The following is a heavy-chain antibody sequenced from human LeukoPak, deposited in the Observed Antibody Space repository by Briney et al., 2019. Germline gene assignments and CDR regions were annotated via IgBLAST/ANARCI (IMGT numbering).Heavy chain of an antibody. CDR1: GGSISSYY. V-gene: IGHV4-4*07. CDR2: IYTSGST. CDR3: ARVGGYSSSEYYFDY. J-gene: IGHJ4*02. Sequence: PSETLSLTCTVSGGSISSYYWSWIRQPAGKGLEWNGRIYTSGSTNYNPSLKSRVTMSVDTSKNQFSLKLSSVTAADTAVYYCARVGGYSSSEYYFDYWGQGTLVTVSS. D-gene: IGHD6-6*01.